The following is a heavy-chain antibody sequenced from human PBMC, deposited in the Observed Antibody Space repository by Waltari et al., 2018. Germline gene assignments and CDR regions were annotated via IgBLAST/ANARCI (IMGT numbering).Heavy chain of an antibody. D-gene: IGHD1-20*01. CDR1: GFTLNNSA. CDR2: IGSGGTT. CDR3: AKGGVTGSHYFEY. V-gene: IGHV3-23*04. Sequence: EVQLVESGGGLVQPGGSLRLSCAASGFTLNNSAMRWVRQAPGKGLEWVSTIGSGGTTYYADSVKGRFTISRDNSRNTLYLQMNSLRAEDTAVYYCAKGGVTGSHYFEYWGQGTLVAVSS. J-gene: IGHJ4*02.